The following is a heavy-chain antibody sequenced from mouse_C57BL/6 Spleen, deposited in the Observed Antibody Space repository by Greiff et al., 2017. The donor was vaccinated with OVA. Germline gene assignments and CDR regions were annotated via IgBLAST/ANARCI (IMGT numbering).Heavy chain of an antibody. CDR2: ISDGGSYT. CDR1: GFTFSSYA. J-gene: IGHJ2*01. CDR3: ARGGPGRGYFDY. Sequence: EVQLVESGGGLVKPGGSLKLSCAASGFTFSSYAMSWVRQTPEKRLEWVATISDGGSYTYYPDNVKGRFTISRDNAKNNLYLQMSHLKSEDTAMYYCARGGPGRGYFDYWGQGTTLTVSS. D-gene: IGHD3-3*01. V-gene: IGHV5-4*01.